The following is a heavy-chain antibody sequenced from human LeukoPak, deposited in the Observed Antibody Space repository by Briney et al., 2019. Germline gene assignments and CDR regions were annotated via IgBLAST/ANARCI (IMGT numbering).Heavy chain of an antibody. CDR1: GFSVRSIY. V-gene: IGHV3-53*01. D-gene: IGHD6-19*01. J-gene: IGHJ2*01. Sequence: GGSLRLSCAASGFSVRSIYMNCVRQAPGKGLEWVSVIYSNGTTYYADSVKGRFTISRDDSKNTLYLHMNSLRAEDTAVYYCANEVAGWEYFDLWGRGTLVTVSS. CDR3: ANEVAGWEYFDL. CDR2: IYSNGTT.